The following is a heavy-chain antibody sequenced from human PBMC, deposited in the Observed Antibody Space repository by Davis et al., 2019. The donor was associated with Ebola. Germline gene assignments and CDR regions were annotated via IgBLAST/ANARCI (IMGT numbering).Heavy chain of an antibody. CDR3: ARDRACSSTSCSYGMDV. J-gene: IGHJ6*02. D-gene: IGHD2-2*01. Sequence: GSLRLSCAASGFTFSSYSMNWVRQAPGKGLEWVSSISSSSSYIYYADSVKGRFTISRDNAKNSLYLQMNSLRAEDTAVYYCARDRACSSTSCSYGMDVWGQGTTVTVSS. CDR2: ISSSSSYI. CDR1: GFTFSSYS. V-gene: IGHV3-21*01.